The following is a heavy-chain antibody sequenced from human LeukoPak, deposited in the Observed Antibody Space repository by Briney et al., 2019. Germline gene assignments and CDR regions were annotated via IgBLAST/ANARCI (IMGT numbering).Heavy chain of an antibody. CDR1: GYTFTSYD. D-gene: IGHD3-3*01. Sequence: ASVKVSCKASGYTFTSYDINWVRQATGQGLEWMGWMNPNSGNTGYAQKFQGRVTMTRNTSISTAYMELNSLRSEDTAVYYCAINFWSGYTNDYWGQGTLVTVSS. J-gene: IGHJ4*02. CDR2: MNPNSGNT. CDR3: AINFWSGYTNDY. V-gene: IGHV1-8*01.